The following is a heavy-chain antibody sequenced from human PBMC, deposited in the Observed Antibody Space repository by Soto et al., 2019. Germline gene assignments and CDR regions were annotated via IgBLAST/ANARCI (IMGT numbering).Heavy chain of an antibody. J-gene: IGHJ6*02. Sequence: ASVKVSCKASGYTFTSYYMHWVRQAPGQGLEWMGIINPSGGSTSYAQKFQGRVTMTRDTSTSTVYMELSSLRSEDTAVYYCARDYYVNLAGSGYYGMDVWGQGTTVTVSS. CDR3: ARDYYVNLAGSGYYGMDV. CDR1: GYTFTSYY. CDR2: INPSGGST. D-gene: IGHD3-9*01. V-gene: IGHV1-46*01.